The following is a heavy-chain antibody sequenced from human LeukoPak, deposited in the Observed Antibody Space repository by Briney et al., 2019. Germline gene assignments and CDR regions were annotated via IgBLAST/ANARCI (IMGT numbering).Heavy chain of an antibody. CDR2: ISGSGGST. J-gene: IGHJ4*02. V-gene: IGHV3-23*01. Sequence: GALRLSCAASGFTFSTYAINWVRQTPGKGLEWVSGISGSGGSTYYADSVKGRFTISRDNSKNTLYLQMNSLRAEDTAVYYCAKSRQWLPLYYFDYWGQGTLVTVSS. CDR3: AKSRQWLPLYYFDY. CDR1: GFTFSTYA. D-gene: IGHD6-19*01.